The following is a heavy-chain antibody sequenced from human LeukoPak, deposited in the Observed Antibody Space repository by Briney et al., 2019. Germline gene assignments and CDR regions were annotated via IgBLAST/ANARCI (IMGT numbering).Heavy chain of an antibody. J-gene: IGHJ6*03. Sequence: PGGSLRLSCAASGFTFDDYGMSWVRQAPGKGLEWVSGINWNGGSTGYADSVKGRFTISRDNAKNSLFLQMNSLRVEDTALYYCARAPGVNYYYYMDVWGKGTTVTVSS. D-gene: IGHD2-8*01. CDR3: ARAPGVNYYYYMDV. CDR2: INWNGGST. V-gene: IGHV3-20*04. CDR1: GFTFDDYG.